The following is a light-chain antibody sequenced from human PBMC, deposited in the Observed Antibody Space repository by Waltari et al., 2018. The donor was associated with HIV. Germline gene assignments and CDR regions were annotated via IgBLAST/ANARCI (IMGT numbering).Light chain of an antibody. CDR3: QQLNSYY. Sequence: DXQLTQSXSFLSAXVXDRVTITCRASQGISSYLAWYQQKPGKAPKLLIYAASTXXSGVPSXXSXSGSGTXXTLXXSXXXXXXFXXXYCQQLNSYYFGGGTKVEIK. J-gene: IGKJ4*01. CDR1: QGISSY. V-gene: IGKV1-9*01. CDR2: AAS.